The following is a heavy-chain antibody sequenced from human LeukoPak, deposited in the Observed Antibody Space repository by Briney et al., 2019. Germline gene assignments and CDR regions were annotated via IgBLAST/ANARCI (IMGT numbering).Heavy chain of an antibody. CDR1: GFTFSSYA. Sequence: PGGPLRLSCAASGFTFSSYAMSWVRQAPGKGLEWVSAISGSGGSTYYADSVKGRFTISRDNSKNTLYLQMNSLRAEDTAVYYCAKDSRAVAGTGAFGAFDIWGQGTMVTVSS. CDR2: ISGSGGST. D-gene: IGHD6-19*01. CDR3: AKDSRAVAGTGAFGAFDI. J-gene: IGHJ3*02. V-gene: IGHV3-23*01.